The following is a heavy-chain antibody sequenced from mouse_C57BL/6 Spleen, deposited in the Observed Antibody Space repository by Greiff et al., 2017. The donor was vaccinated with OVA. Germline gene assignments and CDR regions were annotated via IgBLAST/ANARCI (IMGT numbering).Heavy chain of an antibody. Sequence: EVKLMESGGGLVKPGGSLKLSCAASGFTFSDYGMHWVRQAPEKGLEWVAYISSGSSTIYYADTVKGRFTISRDNAKNTLFLQMTSLRSEDTAMYYCARDGTRYFDVWGTGTTVTVSS. V-gene: IGHV5-17*01. CDR1: GFTFSDYG. J-gene: IGHJ1*03. CDR2: ISSGSSTI. CDR3: ARDGTRYFDV. D-gene: IGHD1-1*01.